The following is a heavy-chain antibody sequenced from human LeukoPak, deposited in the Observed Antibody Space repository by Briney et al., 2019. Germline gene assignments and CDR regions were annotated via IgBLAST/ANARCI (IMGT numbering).Heavy chain of an antibody. CDR2: IKEDGSKI. V-gene: IGHV3-7*01. D-gene: IGHD2-15*01. CDR3: ATIYCSGGSCSYFDY. J-gene: IGHJ4*02. Sequence: SGGSLRLSCAASGFTFSNYWMSWVRQAPGKGLEWVANIKEDGSKIYYVDSVKGRFTISRDNAKNSLHLQMNSLRAEDTAVYYCATIYCSGGSCSYFDYWGQGTLVTVSS. CDR1: GFTFSNYW.